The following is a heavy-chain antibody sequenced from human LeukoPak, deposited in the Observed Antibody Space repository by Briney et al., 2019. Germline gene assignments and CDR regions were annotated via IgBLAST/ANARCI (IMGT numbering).Heavy chain of an antibody. CDR1: GFTFSSYW. CDR3: AKDGVGGYCSGGSCYRPGGLSYYYYMDV. D-gene: IGHD2-15*01. CDR2: ISSSSSYI. V-gene: IGHV3-21*01. J-gene: IGHJ6*03. Sequence: GGSLRLSCAASGFTFSSYWMSWVRQAPGKGLEWVSSISSSSSYIYYADSVKGRFTISRDNAKNSLYLQMNSLRAEDTAVYYCAKDGVGGYCSGGSCYRPGGLSYYYYMDVWGKGTTVTISS.